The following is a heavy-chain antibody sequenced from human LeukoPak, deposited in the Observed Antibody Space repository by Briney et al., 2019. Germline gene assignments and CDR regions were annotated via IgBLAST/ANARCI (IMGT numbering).Heavy chain of an antibody. CDR3: ARERSYGDCFDY. J-gene: IGHJ4*02. Sequence: GGSLRLSCAASGFTFSSYEFNWVRQVPGKGLEWVSYISSSGNTIYYADSVKGRFTVSRDNAKNSLFLQMNGLRAEDTAIYYCARERSYGDCFDYWGQGALVTVSS. CDR1: GFTFSSYE. V-gene: IGHV3-48*03. D-gene: IGHD1-26*01. CDR2: ISSSGNTI.